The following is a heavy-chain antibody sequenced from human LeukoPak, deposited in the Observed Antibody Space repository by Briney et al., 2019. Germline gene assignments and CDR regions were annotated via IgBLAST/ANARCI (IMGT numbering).Heavy chain of an antibody. V-gene: IGHV3-21*01. J-gene: IGHJ4*02. CDR3: AREWMVRGVVDY. CDR1: GFTFSSYS. Sequence: SGGSLRLSCAASGFTFSSYSMNWVRQAPGKGLEWVSSISSSSSYIYYADSVKGRFTISRVNAKNSLYLQMNSQRAEDTAVYYCAREWMVRGVVDYWGQGTLVTVS. CDR2: ISSSSSYI. D-gene: IGHD3-10*01.